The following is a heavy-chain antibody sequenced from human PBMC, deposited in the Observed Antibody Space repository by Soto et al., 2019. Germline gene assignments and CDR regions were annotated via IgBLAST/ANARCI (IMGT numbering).Heavy chain of an antibody. D-gene: IGHD3-22*01. CDR1: GFTFSSYA. Sequence: PGGSLRLSCAASGFTFSSYAMSWVRQAPGKGLEWVSTISDSGSTYYADSVKGRFTISRDISKNTLYVQMSSLRAEDTAVYYCTTDSYITIVIVRFDDWGHGTLVTVSS. CDR3: TTDSYITIVIVRFDD. V-gene: IGHV3-23*01. J-gene: IGHJ4*01. CDR2: ISDSGST.